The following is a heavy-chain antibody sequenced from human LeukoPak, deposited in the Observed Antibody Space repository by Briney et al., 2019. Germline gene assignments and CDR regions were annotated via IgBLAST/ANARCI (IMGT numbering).Heavy chain of an antibody. V-gene: IGHV3-23*01. Sequence: GGSLRLSCAASGFXFSSYAISWVRQAPGKGQEWVSAMSGSGGSTYYADSVKGRFTISRDNSKNTLYLQMNSLRAEDTAVYYCAKISPLDYGGKPWALDVWGQGTLVTVS. CDR1: GFXFSSYA. J-gene: IGHJ3*01. CDR3: AKISPLDYGGKPWALDV. D-gene: IGHD4-23*01. CDR2: MSGSGGST.